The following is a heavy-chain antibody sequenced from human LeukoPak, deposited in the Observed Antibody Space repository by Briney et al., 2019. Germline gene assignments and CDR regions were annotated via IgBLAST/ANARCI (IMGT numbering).Heavy chain of an antibody. CDR2: IRYDGSNK. V-gene: IGHV3-30*02. CDR3: ANDPDYYFDY. J-gene: IGHJ4*02. Sequence: GGSLRLSCAASGFTFSSYGMHWVRQAPGKGLEWVAFIRYDGSNKYYADSVKGRFTISRDNSKNTLYLQMNSLRAEDTAVYYCANDPDYYFDYWGQGTLVTVSS. CDR1: GFTFSSYG.